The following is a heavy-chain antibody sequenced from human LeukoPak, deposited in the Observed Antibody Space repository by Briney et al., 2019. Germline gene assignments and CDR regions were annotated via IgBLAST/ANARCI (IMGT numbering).Heavy chain of an antibody. Sequence: SETLSLTCTGSGDSISSNLWSWIRLPPGKGLEGIGYTYDSGSTSYNPSLKSRVTISQDTSKNQFSLKLDSVTAADTAVYYCARARPNWNPPDFWGQGTLVTVSS. J-gene: IGHJ4*02. D-gene: IGHD1-1*01. CDR1: GDSISSNL. V-gene: IGHV4-59*08. CDR3: ARARPNWNPPDF. CDR2: TYDSGST.